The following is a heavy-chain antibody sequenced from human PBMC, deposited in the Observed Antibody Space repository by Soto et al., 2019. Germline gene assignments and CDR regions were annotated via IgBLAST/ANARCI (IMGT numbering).Heavy chain of an antibody. D-gene: IGHD3-3*01. CDR1: GFTFDDYA. CDR2: ISWNSGSI. J-gene: IGHJ6*03. Sequence: GGSLRLSCAASGFTFDDYAMHWVRQAPGKGLEWVSGISWNSGSIGYADSVKGRFTISRDNAKNSLYLQMNSLRAEDTALYYCAKGYDAYYYYYMDVWGKGTTVTVSS. CDR3: AKGYDAYYYYYMDV. V-gene: IGHV3-9*01.